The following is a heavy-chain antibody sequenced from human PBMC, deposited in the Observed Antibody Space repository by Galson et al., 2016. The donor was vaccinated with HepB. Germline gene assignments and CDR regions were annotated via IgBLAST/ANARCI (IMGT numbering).Heavy chain of an antibody. J-gene: IGHJ5*02. CDR3: ARGGASSRWLFP. CDR2: IFYSGAT. CDR1: GGSITNYY. Sequence: TLSLTCTVSGGSITNYYWSWIRPSPGKGLEWIGNIFYSGATKYNPPLESRITISVDTSKHQFSLKLSAVTAADTAVYYCARGGASSRWLFPWGQGTLVTVSS. V-gene: IGHV4-59*01. D-gene: IGHD3-22*01.